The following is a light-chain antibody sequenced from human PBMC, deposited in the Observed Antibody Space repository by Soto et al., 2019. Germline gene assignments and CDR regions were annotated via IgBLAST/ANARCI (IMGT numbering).Light chain of an antibody. CDR2: RAS. CDR1: RSVSSN. Sequence: EIVLTQSPGTLSLSPGETATLSCRASRSVSSNYLAWYQQRPGQAPRLLINRASTRPTGIPARFSGSGSGTEFTLTIISLQSEDSAVYYCQQYNDWPLTFGGGTKVDIK. J-gene: IGKJ4*01. V-gene: IGKV3D-15*01. CDR3: QQYNDWPLT.